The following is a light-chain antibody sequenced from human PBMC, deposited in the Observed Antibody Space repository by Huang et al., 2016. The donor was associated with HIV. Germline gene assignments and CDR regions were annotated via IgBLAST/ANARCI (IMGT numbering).Light chain of an antibody. J-gene: IGKJ1*01. CDR1: QSISSY. Sequence: DIQMTQSPSSLSASVGDRVTVTCRASQSISSYLNWYQQKPGKAPKLLIYAASSLQSGDPARFSGSGSGTDFTLTISSLQPEEFATYYCQQSYSTWTFGQGTKVEIK. CDR2: AAS. V-gene: IGKV1-39*01. CDR3: QQSYSTWT.